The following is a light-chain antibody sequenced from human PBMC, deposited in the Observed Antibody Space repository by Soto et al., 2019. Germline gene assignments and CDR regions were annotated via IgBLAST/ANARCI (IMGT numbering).Light chain of an antibody. V-gene: IGKV3-20*01. CDR1: QSVSSSY. CDR2: GTS. CDR3: QQYGSSART. Sequence: EIVLTQSPGTLSLSPGERATLSCRASQSVSSSYLVWYQQRPGQPPRLLIYGTSNSDAGIPDRFTGTGSGTDFTLTIYGLEPEDAAVYYCQQYGSSARTFGGGNKVQIK. J-gene: IGKJ4*02.